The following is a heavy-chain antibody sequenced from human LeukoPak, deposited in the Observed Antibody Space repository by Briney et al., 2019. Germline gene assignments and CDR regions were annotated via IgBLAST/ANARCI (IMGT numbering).Heavy chain of an antibody. CDR1: GFTFSSYS. D-gene: IGHD6-6*01. CDR2: ITSSSNI. CDR3: ARSANPGVHEFDP. V-gene: IGHV3-48*02. J-gene: IGHJ5*02. Sequence: PGGSLRLSCAASGFTFSSYSMAWVRQAPGKGLEWLSYITSSSNINYADSVKGRFTISRDNAKNSLYLQMNSLRDEDTAVYYYARSANPGVHEFDPWGQGTLVTVSS.